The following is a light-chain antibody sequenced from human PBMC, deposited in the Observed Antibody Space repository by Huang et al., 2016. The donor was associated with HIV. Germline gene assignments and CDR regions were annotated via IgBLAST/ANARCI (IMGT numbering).Light chain of an antibody. J-gene: IGKJ1*01. CDR2: DAS. Sequence: EIVLTQSPATLSLSPGERATLSCRASQSVSSSLAWYQHKPGQAPRLLIYDASNRATGIPARFSGSGSGTYFTLTISSLEPEDFAVYYCQQRSNWPRTFGQGTKVEIK. CDR1: QSVSSS. V-gene: IGKV3-11*01. CDR3: QQRSNWPRT.